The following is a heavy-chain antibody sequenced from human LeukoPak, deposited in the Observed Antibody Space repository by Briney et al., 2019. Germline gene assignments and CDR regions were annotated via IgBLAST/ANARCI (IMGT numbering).Heavy chain of an antibody. Sequence: SGTLSLTCTVSGGSISSSSYYWGWIRQPPGKGLEWIGSIYYSGSTYYNPSLKSRVTISVDTSKNQFSLKLSSVTAADTAVYYCARQEVRGVIITLDYWGQGTLVTVSS. CDR1: GGSISSSSYY. V-gene: IGHV4-39*01. CDR2: IYYSGST. D-gene: IGHD3-10*01. J-gene: IGHJ4*02. CDR3: ARQEVRGVIITLDY.